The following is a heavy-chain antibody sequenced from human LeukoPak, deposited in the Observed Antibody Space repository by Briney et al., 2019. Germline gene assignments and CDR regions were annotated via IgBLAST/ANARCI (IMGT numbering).Heavy chain of an antibody. V-gene: IGHV3-23*01. CDR3: AKDSNYDILTGYDY. CDR1: GFTFNSYA. CDR2: ISGSGGST. D-gene: IGHD3-9*01. Sequence: GGSLRLSCAASGFTFNSYAMSWVRQAPGKGLEWVSGISGSGGSTYYADSVKSRFTISRDNSKNTLYLQMNSLRAEDTAVYYCAKDSNYDILTGYDYWGQGTLVTVSS. J-gene: IGHJ4*02.